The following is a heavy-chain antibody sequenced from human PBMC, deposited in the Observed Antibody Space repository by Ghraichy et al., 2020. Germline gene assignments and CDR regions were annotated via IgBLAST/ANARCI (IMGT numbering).Heavy chain of an antibody. CDR2: INPNSGGT. CDR3: ARSRRYYYDSSGPWAFDI. CDR1: GYTFTGYY. V-gene: IGHV1-2*02. D-gene: IGHD3-22*01. Sequence: ASVKISCKASGYTFTGYYMHWVRQAPGQGLEWMGWINPNSGGTNYAQKFQGRVTMTRDTSISTAYMELSRLRSDDTAVYYCARSRRYYYDSSGPWAFDIWGQGTMVTVSS. J-gene: IGHJ3*02.